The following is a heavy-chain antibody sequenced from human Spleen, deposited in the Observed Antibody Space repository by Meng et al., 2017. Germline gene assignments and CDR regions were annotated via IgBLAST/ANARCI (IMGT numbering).Heavy chain of an antibody. CDR2: IYSSGRT. V-gene: IGHV4-4*07. CDR1: DGPISLSQ. J-gene: IGHJ5*02. CDR3: ARTLNWFDP. D-gene: IGHD2/OR15-2a*01. Sequence: LRESRPARVQRTVPLSLSGTVTDGPISLSQWSWIRQPSGKGLDWIGRIYSSGRTNYNPSLKSRVPMSVETSKNQLSLKLSSVAAEDTVVYYCARTLNWFDPWGQGTLVTVSS.